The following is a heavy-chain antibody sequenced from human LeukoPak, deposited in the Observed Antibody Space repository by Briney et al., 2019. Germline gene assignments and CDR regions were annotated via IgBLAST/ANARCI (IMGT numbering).Heavy chain of an antibody. J-gene: IGHJ4*02. V-gene: IGHV1-46*01. CDR2: INPSGGTT. Sequence: ASVKVSCKTSGYTFTTYYMHWVRQAPGQGLEWMGIINPSGGTTNYAQKFQGRVTMTRDTSTTTLYMELSSLRSEDTAVYYCARSRPGSGWSFDYWGQGTLVTVSS. CDR3: ARSRPGSGWSFDY. CDR1: GYTFTTYY. D-gene: IGHD6-19*01.